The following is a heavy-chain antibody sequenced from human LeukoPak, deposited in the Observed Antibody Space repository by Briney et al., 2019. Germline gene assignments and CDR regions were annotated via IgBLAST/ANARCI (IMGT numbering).Heavy chain of an antibody. Sequence: PGGSLRLSCAASGFTFSSYAMHWVRQAPGKGLEWVAVISYDGSNKYYADSVKGRFTISRDNSKNTLYLQMNSLRAEDTAVYYCASTGPSPGGAFDIWGQGTMVTVSS. CDR1: GFTFSSYA. V-gene: IGHV3-30-3*01. J-gene: IGHJ3*02. CDR2: ISYDGSNK. CDR3: ASTGPSPGGAFDI. D-gene: IGHD2-2*01.